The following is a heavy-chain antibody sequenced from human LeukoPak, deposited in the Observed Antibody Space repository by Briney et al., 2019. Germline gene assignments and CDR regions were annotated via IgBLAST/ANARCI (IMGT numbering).Heavy chain of an antibody. V-gene: IGHV4-59*01. J-gene: IGHJ3*02. CDR1: GXSISSYY. Sequence: PSETLSLTCTVSGXSISSYYWSWIRQPPGKGLEWIGYIYYSGSTNYNPSLKSRVTISVDTSKNQFSLKLSSVTAADTAVYYCARSGNWAYGSGSYYAFDIWGQGTMVTVSS. D-gene: IGHD3-10*01. CDR3: ARSGNWAYGSGSYYAFDI. CDR2: IYYSGST.